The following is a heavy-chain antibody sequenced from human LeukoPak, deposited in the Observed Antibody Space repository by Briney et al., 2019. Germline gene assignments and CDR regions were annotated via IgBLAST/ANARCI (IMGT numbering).Heavy chain of an antibody. CDR2: ISSRSFTI. CDR3: ARGNRTIFGVVIILDGWFDP. V-gene: IGHV3-48*01. Sequence: GGSLRLSCAASGFTFSSYSMNWVRQAPGKGLDWVSYISSRSFTIYYADSVKGRFTISRDNAKNTLYLQMNSLRAEDTAVYYCARGNRTIFGVVIILDGWFDPWGQGTLVTVSS. D-gene: IGHD3-3*01. CDR1: GFTFSSYS. J-gene: IGHJ5*02.